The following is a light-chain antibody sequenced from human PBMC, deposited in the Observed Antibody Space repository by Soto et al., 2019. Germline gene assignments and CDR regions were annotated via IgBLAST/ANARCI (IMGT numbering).Light chain of an antibody. CDR3: QVWDSSGDDTSDRTSNRWV. CDR2: DDT. Sequence: SYELTQPPSVSVAPGQTAMVTCGGNNIGNESVHWYQQRPGQAPVLVVYDDTDRPSGIPERFSGSKSGNTATLTISRVEAGDEADYYCQVWDSSGDDTSDRTSNRWVFGEGTKLTVL. V-gene: IGLV3-21*02. J-gene: IGLJ3*02. CDR1: NIGNES.